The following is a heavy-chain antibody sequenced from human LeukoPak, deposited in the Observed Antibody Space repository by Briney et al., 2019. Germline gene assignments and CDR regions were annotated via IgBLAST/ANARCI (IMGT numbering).Heavy chain of an antibody. CDR2: ISGSGGST. CDR1: GFTFSSHA. Sequence: GGSLRLSCAASGFTFSSHAVTWVRQAPGKGLEWVSAISGSGGSTYYADSVGGRFTISRDNSKNTLFLQMNSLRAEDTAVYYCAINAGQWLVPFDYWGQGTLVTVSS. V-gene: IGHV3-23*01. CDR3: AINAGQWLVPFDY. D-gene: IGHD6-19*01. J-gene: IGHJ4*02.